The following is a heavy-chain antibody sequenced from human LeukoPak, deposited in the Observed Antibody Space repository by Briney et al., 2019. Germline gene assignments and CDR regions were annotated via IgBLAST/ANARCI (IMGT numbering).Heavy chain of an antibody. J-gene: IGHJ5*02. D-gene: IGHD3-10*01. CDR2: IYTSGNT. CDR1: GGSISSYY. V-gene: IGHV4-4*07. CDR3: ARDGTTMVRGVISTSPYNWFDP. Sequence: SETLFLTCTVSGGSISSYYWSWIPQPAGKGLEWIGRIYTSGNTNYNPSLKSRVTMSVDTSKNQFSLKLSSVTAADTAVYYCARDGTTMVRGVISTSPYNWFDPWGQGTLVTVSS.